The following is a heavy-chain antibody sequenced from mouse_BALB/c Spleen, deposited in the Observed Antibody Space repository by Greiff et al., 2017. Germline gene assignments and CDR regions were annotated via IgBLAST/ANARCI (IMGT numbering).Heavy chain of an antibody. Sequence: VQLVESGPGLVAPSQSLSITCTVSGFSLTSYDISWIRQPPGKGLEWLGVIWTGGGTNYNSAFMSRLSISKDNSKSQVFLKMNSLQTDDTAIYYCVRERYDDGAWFAYWGQGTLVTVSA. CDR3: VRERYDDGAWFAY. CDR2: IWTGGGT. V-gene: IGHV2-9-2*01. CDR1: GFSLTSYD. D-gene: IGHD2-14*01. J-gene: IGHJ3*01.